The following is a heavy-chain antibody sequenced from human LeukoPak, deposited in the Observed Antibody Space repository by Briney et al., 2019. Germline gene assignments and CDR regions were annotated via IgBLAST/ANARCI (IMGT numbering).Heavy chain of an antibody. CDR2: IIDSGRTT. Sequence: GGSLRLSCAASGFTFRIYAMNWVRQAPGKGLEWVSLIIDSGRTTYYADSVKGRFTISRDNSKTTLFLQMNSLRAEDTAVYYCAKGSRTFDYWGQGTLVTVSS. CDR3: AKGSRTFDY. V-gene: IGHV3-23*01. D-gene: IGHD3-10*01. J-gene: IGHJ4*02. CDR1: GFTFRIYA.